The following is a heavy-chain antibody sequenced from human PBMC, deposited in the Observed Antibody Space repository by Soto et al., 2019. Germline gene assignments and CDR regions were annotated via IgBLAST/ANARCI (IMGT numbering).Heavy chain of an antibody. Sequence: GASVKVSCKASGYTFSNFAMHWVRQAPGQRLEWMGWINAGNWNTKYSQKFQGRVTITRDTSASTAYMELSSLRSEDTAVYYCARGPGGTMVRGVITPSVHWFDPWGQGTLVTVSS. J-gene: IGHJ5*02. V-gene: IGHV1-3*01. CDR1: GYTFSNFA. CDR3: ARGPGGTMVRGVITPSVHWFDP. D-gene: IGHD3-10*01. CDR2: INAGNWNT.